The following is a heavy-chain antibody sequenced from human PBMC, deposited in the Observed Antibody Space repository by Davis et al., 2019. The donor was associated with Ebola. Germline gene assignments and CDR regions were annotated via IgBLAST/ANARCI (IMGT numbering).Heavy chain of an antibody. Sequence: SVKVSCKASGGTFSTYPIIWVRQAPGQGLEWMGGIIPIFGTANYAQKFQGRVTITADESTSTAYMELSSLRSEDTAVYYCARIPNWGGSDYWGQGTLVTVSS. D-gene: IGHD7-27*01. V-gene: IGHV1-69*13. J-gene: IGHJ4*02. CDR2: IIPIFGTA. CDR3: ARIPNWGGSDY. CDR1: GGTFSTYP.